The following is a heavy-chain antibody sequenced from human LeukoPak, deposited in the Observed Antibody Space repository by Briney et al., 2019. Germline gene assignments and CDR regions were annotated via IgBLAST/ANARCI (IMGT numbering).Heavy chain of an antibody. D-gene: IGHD3-22*01. V-gene: IGHV3-30-3*01. CDR2: ISYDGGNK. CDR1: GFTFSSYA. J-gene: IGHJ4*02. CDR3: ARSSGYYYDSSGYYCDY. Sequence: GGSLRLSCAASGFTFSSYAMHWVRQAPGKGLEWVAVISYDGGNKYYADSVKGRFTISRDNSKNTLYLQMNSLRAEDTAVYYCARSSGYYYDSSGYYCDYWGQGTLVTVSS.